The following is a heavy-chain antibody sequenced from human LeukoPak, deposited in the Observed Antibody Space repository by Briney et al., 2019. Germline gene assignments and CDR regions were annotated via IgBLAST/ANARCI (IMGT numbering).Heavy chain of an antibody. D-gene: IGHD3-22*01. CDR3: ASLYYYDGSGYYYYFDY. Sequence: PSETLSLTCTVSGGSISSYYWSWIRQPPGKGLEWIGYIYYSGSTNYNPSLKSRVTISVDTSKNQFSLKLSSVTAAGTAVYYCASLYYYDGSGYYYYFDYWGQGTLVTVSS. CDR1: GGSISSYY. CDR2: IYYSGST. J-gene: IGHJ4*02. V-gene: IGHV4-59*08.